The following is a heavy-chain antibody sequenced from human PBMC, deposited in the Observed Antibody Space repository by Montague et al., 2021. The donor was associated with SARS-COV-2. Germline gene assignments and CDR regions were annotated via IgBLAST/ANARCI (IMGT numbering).Heavy chain of an antibody. CDR1: GGSISSFY. J-gene: IGHJ4*02. CDR2: ISDSGST. D-gene: IGHD2-15*01. CDR3: ARHYSATLPAVY. Sequence: SETLSLTCTVSGGSISSFYWSWFRQPPGKGLEWIGYISDSGSTNYNPSLMSRVTMSVDTSKNQFPLKVNSVTAADTAVCYCARHYSATLPAVYWGQGTLVTVSS. V-gene: IGHV4-59*08.